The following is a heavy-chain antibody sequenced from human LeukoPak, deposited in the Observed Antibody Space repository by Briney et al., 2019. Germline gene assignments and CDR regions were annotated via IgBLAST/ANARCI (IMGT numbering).Heavy chain of an antibody. CDR3: ARDPWRDYYDSSGYSAFDI. CDR2: ISAYNGNT. J-gene: IGHJ3*02. V-gene: IGHV1-18*01. Sequence: GASVKVSCKASGYTFISYGISWVRQAPGQGLEWMGWISAYNGNTNYAQKLQGRVTMTTDTSTSTAYMELRSLRSDDTAVYYCARDPWRDYYDSSGYSAFDIWGQGTMVTVSS. CDR1: GYTFISYG. D-gene: IGHD3-22*01.